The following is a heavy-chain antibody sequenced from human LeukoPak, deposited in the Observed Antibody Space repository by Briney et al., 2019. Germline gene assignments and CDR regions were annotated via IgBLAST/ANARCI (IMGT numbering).Heavy chain of an antibody. D-gene: IGHD6-19*01. CDR3: AKGSRQWLETAFDY. CDR2: ISGSGANT. J-gene: IGHJ4*02. Sequence: AGGSLRLSCATSGFTFSIYAMSWVRQAPGKGLECVSTISGSGANTYYADSVKGRFTISRDNSKNALYLQMNSLRGEDTAVYYCAKGSRQWLETAFDYWGQGTLVTVSS. V-gene: IGHV3-23*01. CDR1: GFTFSIYA.